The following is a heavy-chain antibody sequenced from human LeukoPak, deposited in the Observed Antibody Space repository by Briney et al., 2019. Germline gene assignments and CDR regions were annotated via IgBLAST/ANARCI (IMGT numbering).Heavy chain of an antibody. D-gene: IGHD1-26*01. CDR1: GFTFTTYA. CDR2: IGSGFTT. J-gene: IGHJ4*02. Sequence: GGSLRLSCEASGFTFTTYAMSWVRQAPGKGLEWVSAIGSGFTTYYADSVKGRFTISRDNSKTTVFLQMNSLRADDTAVYYCAQGGPSGGFYIASDYWGQGALVTVSS. CDR3: AQGGPSGGFYIASDY. V-gene: IGHV3-23*01.